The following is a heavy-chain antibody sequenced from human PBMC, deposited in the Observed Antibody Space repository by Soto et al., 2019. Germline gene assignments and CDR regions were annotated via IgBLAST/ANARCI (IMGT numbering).Heavy chain of an antibody. V-gene: IGHV1-3*01. CDR2: INAGNGNT. CDR3: ARSSIPNWFDP. J-gene: IGHJ5*02. Sequence: EASVKVSCKASGYTFTSYAMHWVRQAPGQRLEWMGWINAGNGNTKYSQKFQGRVTITRDTSASTAYMELSSLRSEDTAVYYCARSSIPNWFDPWGQGTLVTVSS. D-gene: IGHD2-21*01. CDR1: GYTFTSYA.